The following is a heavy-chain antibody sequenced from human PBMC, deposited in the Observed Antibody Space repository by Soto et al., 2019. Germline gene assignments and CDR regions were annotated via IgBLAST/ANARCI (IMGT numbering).Heavy chain of an antibody. D-gene: IGHD3-22*01. V-gene: IGHV3-21*01. J-gene: IGHJ4*02. CDR2: ISSSSSYI. CDR3: ASHPRDSSGYWYYFDY. CDR1: GFTFSSYS. Sequence: EVQLVESGGGLVKPGGSLRLSCAASGFTFSSYSMNWVRQAPGKGLEWVSSISSSSSYIYYADSVKGRFTISRDNAKNSLYLQMNSLRGEDTAVYYCASHPRDSSGYWYYFDYWGQGTLVTVSS.